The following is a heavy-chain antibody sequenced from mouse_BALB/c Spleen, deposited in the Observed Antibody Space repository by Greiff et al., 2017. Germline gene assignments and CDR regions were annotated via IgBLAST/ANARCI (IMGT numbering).Heavy chain of an antibody. Sequence: VQLQESGPGLVAPSQSLSITCTVSGFSLTSYGVHWVRRPPGKGLEWLGVIWAGGSTNYNSALMSRLSISKDNSKSQVFLKMNSLQTDDTAMYYCARAYDYDGDWFAYWGQGTLVTVSA. V-gene: IGHV2-9*02. J-gene: IGHJ3*01. CDR1: GFSLTSYG. CDR2: IWAGGST. CDR3: ARAYDYDGDWFAY. D-gene: IGHD2-4*01.